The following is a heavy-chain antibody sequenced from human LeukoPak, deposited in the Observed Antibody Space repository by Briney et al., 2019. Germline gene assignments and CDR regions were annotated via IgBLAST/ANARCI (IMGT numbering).Heavy chain of an antibody. Sequence: GGSLRLSCAASGFTFSSHSMSWVRQAPGKGLEWVSSIRGSGDSTYYADSVKGRFTISRDNTKNTLYLQMNSLRGDDTAVYYCAKSYSYYHMDDWGKGTSVTVSS. J-gene: IGHJ6*03. CDR3: AKSYSYYHMDD. CDR1: GFTFSSHS. V-gene: IGHV3-23*01. CDR2: IRGSGDST.